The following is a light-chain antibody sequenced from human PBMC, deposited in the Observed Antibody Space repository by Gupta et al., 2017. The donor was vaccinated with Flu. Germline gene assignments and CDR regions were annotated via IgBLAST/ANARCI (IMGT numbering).Light chain of an antibody. CDR2: AAS. V-gene: IGKV1-39*01. Sequence: PATLSASPGDRVTITCRASQSISSYLDWYQQKPGKAPKLLIYAASSLQTGVPSRFSGSGSGTDFTLTISSLQPEDFATYYCQQSNSTPFTFGHGTKLEIK. CDR3: QQSNSTPFT. CDR1: QSISSY. J-gene: IGKJ3*01.